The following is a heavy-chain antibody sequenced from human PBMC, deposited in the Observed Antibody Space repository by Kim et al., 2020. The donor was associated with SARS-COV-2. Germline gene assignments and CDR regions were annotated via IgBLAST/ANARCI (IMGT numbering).Heavy chain of an antibody. D-gene: IGHD3-10*01. J-gene: IGHJ6*02. CDR2: ISYDGNNK. CDR1: GFTFSSYA. V-gene: IGHV3-30-3*01. CDR3: ARDQEMVRGVPIYYYYGMDV. Sequence: GGSLRLSCEASGFTFSSYAMHWVRQAPGQGLEWVAVISYDGNNKYYTDSVKGRFTISRDNSKNTLYLQMNSLRPEDTAVYYCARDQEMVRGVPIYYYYGMDVWGQGTTVTVSS.